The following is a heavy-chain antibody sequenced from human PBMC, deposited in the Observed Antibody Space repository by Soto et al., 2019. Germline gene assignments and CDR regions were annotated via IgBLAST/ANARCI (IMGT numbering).Heavy chain of an antibody. J-gene: IGHJ5*02. CDR1: GGSISSYY. V-gene: IGHV4-59*08. CDR2: IYYSGST. Sequence: SETLSLTCTVSGGSISSYYWSWIRQPPGKGLEWIGYIYYSGSTNYNPSLKSRVTISVDTSNNQFSLKLSSVTAADTAVYYCARPVVSGKSLDWIDPWGQGTLVTVSS. CDR3: ARPVVSGKSLDWIDP.